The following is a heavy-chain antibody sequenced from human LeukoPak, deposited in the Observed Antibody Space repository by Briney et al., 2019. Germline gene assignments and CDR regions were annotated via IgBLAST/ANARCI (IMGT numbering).Heavy chain of an antibody. Sequence: SETLSLTCSVSGAAINGFSWSWIRQTPEKGLEWIGYVSQRGATTTNPSLKTRVSITADTSKSQFSLKMTSVTAADTAIYYCARERCGSYYTFDVWGPGTMVSVS. D-gene: IGHD1-26*01. CDR1: GAAINGFS. J-gene: IGHJ3*01. V-gene: IGHV4-59*13. CDR3: ARERCGSYYTFDV. CDR2: VSQRGAT.